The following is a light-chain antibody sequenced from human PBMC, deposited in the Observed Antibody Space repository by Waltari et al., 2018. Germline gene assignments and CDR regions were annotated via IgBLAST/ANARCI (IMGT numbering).Light chain of an antibody. CDR3: QSADSTGTSVL. J-gene: IGLJ2*01. CDR2: NFN. V-gene: IGLV3-25*03. Sequence: SYELLPPPSVSVSPGQMARTTCPGPALATQYAFWYRQKPGQAPLLVMYNFNERPSGIPGRFSGSVSGTTATLTISRVQAEDEADYYCQSADSTGTSVLFGGGTKLTVL. CDR1: ALATQY.